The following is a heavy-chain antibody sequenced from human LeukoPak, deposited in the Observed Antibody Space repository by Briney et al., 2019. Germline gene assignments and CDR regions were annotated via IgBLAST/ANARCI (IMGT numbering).Heavy chain of an antibody. Sequence: KPSETLSLTCTVSGGSISSYYWSWIRQPPGKGLEWIGYIYYSGSTNYNPSLKSRVTISVDTSKNQFFLKLSSVTAADTAVYYCARLFPDTGGDPHGYYFDYWGQGTLVTVSS. D-gene: IGHD4-17*01. V-gene: IGHV4-59*08. CDR3: ARLFPDTGGDPHGYYFDY. CDR1: GGSISSYY. CDR2: IYYSGST. J-gene: IGHJ4*02.